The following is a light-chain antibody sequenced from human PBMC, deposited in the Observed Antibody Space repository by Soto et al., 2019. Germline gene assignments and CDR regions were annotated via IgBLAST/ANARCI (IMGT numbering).Light chain of an antibody. CDR1: QSVSSY. CDR3: QQYGTSPPMYT. CDR2: GAS. Sequence: EIVLTQSPATLSLSPGERATLSCRASQSVSSYLAWYQQKPGQAPRLLIYGASNRATGIPDRFSGSGSGTDFTLTISRLEPEDIAVYYCQQYGTSPPMYTFGQGTKLEIK. J-gene: IGKJ2*01. V-gene: IGKV3-20*01.